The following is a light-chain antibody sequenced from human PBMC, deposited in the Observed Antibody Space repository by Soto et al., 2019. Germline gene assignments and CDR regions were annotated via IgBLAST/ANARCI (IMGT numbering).Light chain of an antibody. CDR3: QQYNSWT. V-gene: IGKV1-5*01. Sequence: IQMTQSPSTLSASVGDRVTITCRASQSISSWLAWYQQKPGKAPKLLIYDASSLKSGVPSRFSGSGSGTEFTLTISSLQPDDFATYYCQQYNSWTFGQGTKVDIK. CDR2: DAS. J-gene: IGKJ1*01. CDR1: QSISSW.